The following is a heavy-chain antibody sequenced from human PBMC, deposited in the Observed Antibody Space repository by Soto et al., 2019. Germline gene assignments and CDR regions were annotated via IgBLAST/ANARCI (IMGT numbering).Heavy chain of an antibody. CDR2: ISGGSD. CDR3: TPYDSSGYYFYEYCMDV. J-gene: IGHJ6*02. D-gene: IGHD3-22*01. CDR1: GFTFSRYV. Sequence: PGGSLRLSCAASGFTFSRYVISWVRQAPGKGLEWVSTISGGSDDYADSVRGRFAIARDDSKNTLYLQMNSLKAEDTAVYYCTPYDSSGYYFYEYCMDVWGQGNTGTVSS. V-gene: IGHV3-23*01.